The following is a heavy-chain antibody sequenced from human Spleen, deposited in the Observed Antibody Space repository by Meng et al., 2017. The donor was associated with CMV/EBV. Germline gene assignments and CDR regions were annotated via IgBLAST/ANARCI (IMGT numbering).Heavy chain of an antibody. CDR1: GFTFSTCA. CDR3: ARDLPHDNSYGMDV. D-gene: IGHD5-24*01. Sequence: GESLKISCTASGFTFSTCAMHWVRQAPGKGLEWVAVISYDGSNKYYADSVKGRFTISRDNSENTLYLQMNSLRAEDTAVYYCARDLPHDNSYGMDVWGQGTTVTVS. V-gene: IGHV3-30*04. J-gene: IGHJ6*02. CDR2: ISYDGSNK.